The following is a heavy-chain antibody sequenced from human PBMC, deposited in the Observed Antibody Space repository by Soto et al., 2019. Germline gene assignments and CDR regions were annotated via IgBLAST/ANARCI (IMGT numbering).Heavy chain of an antibody. Sequence: EVQLVESGGGLVKPGGSLSLSCAASGFTFSSYSMNWVRQAPGKGLEWVSSISSSSSYIYYADSVKGRFTISRDNAKNSLYLQMNSLRAEDTAVYYCARLWLGGVPAALAFDYWGQGTLVTVSS. J-gene: IGHJ4*02. CDR2: ISSSSSYI. V-gene: IGHV3-21*01. CDR3: ARLWLGGVPAALAFDY. CDR1: GFTFSSYS. D-gene: IGHD2-2*01.